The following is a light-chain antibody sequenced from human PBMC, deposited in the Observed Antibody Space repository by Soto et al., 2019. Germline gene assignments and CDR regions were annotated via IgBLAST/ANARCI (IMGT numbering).Light chain of an antibody. CDR1: QSVSVNY. J-gene: IGKJ1*01. Sequence: EIVLTQSPGTLSLSPGERSTLSCRASQSVSVNYLAWYQQKPGQAPRLLIYGASSRATGIPDRFSGSGSGTDFSLTISRLEPEDFAVYYCQQYANSPETFGQGTKGDIK. V-gene: IGKV3-20*01. CDR3: QQYANSPET. CDR2: GAS.